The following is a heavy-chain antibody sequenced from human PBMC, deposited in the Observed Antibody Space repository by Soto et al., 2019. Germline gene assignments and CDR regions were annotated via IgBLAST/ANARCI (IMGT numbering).Heavy chain of an antibody. CDR3: ARESYCSSTSCLYFDY. CDR1: GFTFSSYG. Sequence: QVQLVESGGGVVQPGRSLRLSCAASGFTFSSYGMHWVRQAPGKGLEWVAVIRYDGSNKYYADSVKGRFTISRDNSKNTLYLQMNSLRAEDTAVYYCARESYCSSTSCLYFDYWGQGTLVTVSS. CDR2: IRYDGSNK. D-gene: IGHD2-2*01. J-gene: IGHJ4*02. V-gene: IGHV3-33*01.